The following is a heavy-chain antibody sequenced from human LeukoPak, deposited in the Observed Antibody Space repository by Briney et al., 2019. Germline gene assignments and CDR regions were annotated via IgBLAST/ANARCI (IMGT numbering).Heavy chain of an antibody. Sequence: SETLSLTCAVFGGSVSSSNWWSWVRQPPGKGLEWIGEIYHSGSTNYNPSLKSRVTISVDKSKNQFSLKLSSVTAADTAVYYCARDATTVTPYWYFDLWGRGTLVTVSS. V-gene: IGHV4-4*02. CDR2: IYHSGST. CDR1: GGSVSSSNW. J-gene: IGHJ2*01. CDR3: ARDATTVTPYWYFDL. D-gene: IGHD4-17*01.